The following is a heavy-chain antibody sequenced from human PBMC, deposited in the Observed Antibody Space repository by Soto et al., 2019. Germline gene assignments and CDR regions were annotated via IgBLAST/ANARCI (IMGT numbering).Heavy chain of an antibody. V-gene: IGHV3-66*01. CDR2: IYSGGST. Sequence: PGGSLRLSCAASGFTVSSNYMSWVRQAPGKGLEWVSAIYSGGSTYYGDSVKGRFSISRDNSKNTLYLQMNSLRAEDTAVYYCSMTKYDSSGYYFGYWGQGTLVPVSS. CDR1: GFTVSSNY. CDR3: SMTKYDSSGYYFGY. J-gene: IGHJ4*02. D-gene: IGHD3-22*01.